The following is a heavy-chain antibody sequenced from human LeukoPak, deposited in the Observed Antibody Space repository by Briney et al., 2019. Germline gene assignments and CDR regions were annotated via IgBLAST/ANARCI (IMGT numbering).Heavy chain of an antibody. J-gene: IGHJ4*02. V-gene: IGHV3-23*01. Sequence: GGSLRLSCAASGFTFSSYAMSWVRQAPGKGLEWVSAISGSGGSTYYADSVKGRFTISRDNSKNTLYLQMNSLRAEDTAVYYCAKSTYYDYVWGSCRRRFGYWGQGTLVTVSS. CDR3: AKSTYYDYVWGSCRRRFGY. CDR2: ISGSGGST. D-gene: IGHD3-16*02. CDR1: GFTFSSYA.